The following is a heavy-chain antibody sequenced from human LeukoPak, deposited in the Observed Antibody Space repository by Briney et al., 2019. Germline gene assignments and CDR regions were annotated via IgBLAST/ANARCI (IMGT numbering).Heavy chain of an antibody. CDR3: ARDRFDDSSGYYYHYFYYMDV. V-gene: IGHV4-39*07. CDR2: IYYSGNT. Sequence: PGGSLRLTCAASGFTFSSYAMSWVRQPPGKGLEWIGSIYYSGNTDYNPSLKSRVTISVETSKNQFSLKLSSVTAADTAVYYCARDRFDDSSGYYYHYFYYMDVWGKGTTVTVSS. J-gene: IGHJ6*03. D-gene: IGHD3-22*01. CDR1: GFTFSSYA.